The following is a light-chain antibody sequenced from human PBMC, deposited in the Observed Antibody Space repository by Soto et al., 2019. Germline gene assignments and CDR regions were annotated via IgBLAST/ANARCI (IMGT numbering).Light chain of an antibody. CDR2: DAS. J-gene: IGKJ1*01. CDR1: QSVSSY. CDR3: QQRTNWPPWT. Sequence: EIVLTQSPATLSLSPGERATLSCRASQSVSSYLAWYQQKPGQAPGLLIYDASNRATGIPARFSGSGSGTDFTLTISSLEPEDFAVYYCQQRTNWPPWTVGQGTKVEIK. V-gene: IGKV3-11*01.